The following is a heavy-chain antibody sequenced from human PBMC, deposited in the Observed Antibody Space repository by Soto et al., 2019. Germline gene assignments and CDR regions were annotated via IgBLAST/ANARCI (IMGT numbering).Heavy chain of an antibody. J-gene: IGHJ6*02. V-gene: IGHV5-51*01. CDR3: ARHAYDFWSGHPNPRYYYGMDV. CDR2: IYPGDSNT. D-gene: IGHD3-3*01. CDR1: GYSFTSYW. Sequence: GESLKISCKGSGYSFTSYWIGWVRQMPGKGLERMGIIYPGDSNTRYSPSLQGQVTISVDKSISTAYLQWSSLKATDTAMYYCARHAYDFWSGHPNPRYYYGMDVRGQGTTVTVSS.